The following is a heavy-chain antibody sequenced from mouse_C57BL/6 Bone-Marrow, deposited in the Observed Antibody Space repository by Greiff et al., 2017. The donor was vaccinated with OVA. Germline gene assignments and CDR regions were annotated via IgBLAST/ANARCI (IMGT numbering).Heavy chain of an antibody. CDR3: ARPRYYGSRAWFAY. D-gene: IGHD1-1*01. Sequence: QVQLQQPGAELVKPGASVKLSCKASGYTFTSYWMQWVKQRPGQGLEWIGEIDPSDSYTNYNQKFKGKATLTVDTSSSTAYTQLSSLTSEDSAVYYCARPRYYGSRAWFAYWGQGTLVTVSA. V-gene: IGHV1-50*01. CDR1: GYTFTSYW. J-gene: IGHJ3*01. CDR2: IDPSDSYT.